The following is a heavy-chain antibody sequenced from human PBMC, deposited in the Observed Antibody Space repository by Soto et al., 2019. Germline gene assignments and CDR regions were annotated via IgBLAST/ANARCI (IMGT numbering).Heavy chain of an antibody. CDR1: GFTFSSFA. CDR3: VSGGAWTPEGLGY. D-gene: IGHD3-16*01. Sequence: QVQLVESGGGVVQPGRSLRLSCAASGFTFSSFAMHWVRQAPGKGLEWLAVISSDVVYYYYAESVKRRFTISRDNSKNTLYMQMNSLRDEDTAVYYCVSGGAWTPEGLGYWGQGTLVTVSS. J-gene: IGHJ4*02. CDR2: ISSDVVYY. V-gene: IGHV3-30-3*01.